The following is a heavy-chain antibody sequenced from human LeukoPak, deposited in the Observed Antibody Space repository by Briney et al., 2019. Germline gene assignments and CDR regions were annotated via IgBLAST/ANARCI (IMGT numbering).Heavy chain of an antibody. V-gene: IGHV4-34*01. J-gene: IGHJ5*02. CDR3: ARRRITMIVMFDP. CDR1: GGSFSGYY. D-gene: IGHD3-22*01. Sequence: SETLSLTXAVYGGSFSGYYWSWIRQPPGKGLEWIGEINRSGSTNYNPSLKSRVTISVDTSKNQFSLKLSSVTAADTAVYYCARRRITMIVMFDPWGQGTLVTVSS. CDR2: INRSGST.